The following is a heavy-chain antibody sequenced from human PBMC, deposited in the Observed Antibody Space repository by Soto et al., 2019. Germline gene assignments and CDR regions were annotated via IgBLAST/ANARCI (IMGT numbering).Heavy chain of an antibody. CDR3: ARDGDCTNGVCSYAHYYGMDV. CDR2: ISSSGSTI. V-gene: IGHV3-11*01. Sequence: QVQLVESGGGLVKPGGSLRLSCAASGFTFSDYYMSWIRQAPGKGLEWVSYISSSGSTIYYADSVKGRFTISRDNAKNSLYLKMNSLRAEDTAVYYCARDGDCTNGVCSYAHYYGMDVWGQGTTVTVSS. J-gene: IGHJ6*02. D-gene: IGHD2-8*01. CDR1: GFTFSDYY.